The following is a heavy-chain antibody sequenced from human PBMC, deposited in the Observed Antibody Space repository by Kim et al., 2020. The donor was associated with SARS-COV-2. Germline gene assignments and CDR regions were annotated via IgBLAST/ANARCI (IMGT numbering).Heavy chain of an antibody. V-gene: IGHV3-30*18. CDR1: GFTFSRYG. Sequence: GGSLRLSCAASGFTFSRYGMHWVRQAPGKGLEWVAVVSYDGSRKYYADSVRGRFTISRDNSENTLYLQMDSLRAEDTAVYYCAKIYGALQFWDYFDYWGQGTLVTVSS. J-gene: IGHJ4*02. CDR3: AKIYGALQFWDYFDY. D-gene: IGHD4-4*01. CDR2: VSYDGSRK.